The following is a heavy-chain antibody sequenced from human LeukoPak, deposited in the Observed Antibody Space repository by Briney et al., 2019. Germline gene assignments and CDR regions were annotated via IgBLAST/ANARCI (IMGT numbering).Heavy chain of an antibody. CDR2: VSSSSSYI. Sequence: GGSLRLSCAASGFTFSSYSMNWVRQAPGKGLEWVSSVSSSSSYIYYADSVKGRFTISRDNAKNSLYLQMNSLRAEDTAVYYCAREVLRAVAGTEVNWFDPWGQGTLVTVSS. CDR3: AREVLRAVAGTEVNWFDP. D-gene: IGHD6-19*01. J-gene: IGHJ5*02. CDR1: GFTFSSYS. V-gene: IGHV3-21*01.